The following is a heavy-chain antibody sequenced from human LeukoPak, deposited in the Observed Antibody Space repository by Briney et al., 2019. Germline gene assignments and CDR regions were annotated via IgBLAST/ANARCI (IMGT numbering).Heavy chain of an antibody. D-gene: IGHD3-10*01. J-gene: IGHJ5*02. V-gene: IGHV3-23*01. CDR2: ISGSGGST. Sequence: GGSLRLSCAASGFTFSSYAMSWVRQAPGKGLEWVSAISGSGGSTYYADSVKGRFTISRDNSKNTLYLQMNSLRAEDTAVYYCARDLITMVRGGFRLKGWFDPWGQGTLVTVSS. CDR1: GFTFSSYA. CDR3: ARDLITMVRGGFRLKGWFDP.